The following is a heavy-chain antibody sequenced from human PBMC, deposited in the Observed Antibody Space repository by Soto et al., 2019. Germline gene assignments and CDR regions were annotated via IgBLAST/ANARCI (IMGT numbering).Heavy chain of an antibody. Sequence: PSQTLSLPCAISGDSVSSNSAAWNLIRQSPSRGLEWLGRTYYRSKWYNDYAVSVKSRITINPDTSKNQFSLQLNSVTPEDTAVCYCARDEATMIVVVTRHDYYGMDVWGQGTTVTVSS. D-gene: IGHD3-22*01. CDR3: ARDEATMIVVVTRHDYYGMDV. CDR2: TYYRSKWYN. J-gene: IGHJ6*02. CDR1: GDSVSSNSAA. V-gene: IGHV6-1*01.